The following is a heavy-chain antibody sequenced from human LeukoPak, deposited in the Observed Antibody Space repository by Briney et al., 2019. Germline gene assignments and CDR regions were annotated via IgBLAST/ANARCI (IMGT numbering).Heavy chain of an antibody. J-gene: IGHJ5*02. D-gene: IGHD3-10*01. V-gene: IGHV1-3*01. CDR3: ARDSGAPYNWFDL. CDR1: GYSFTSYW. Sequence: GESLKISCKGSGYSFTSYWIGWVRQAPGQSLEWMGWISAANGNTKYSQKFQGRVTISSDPSASTVYVGVSSLSSRDTAVYYCARDSGAPYNWFDLWGQGTLVTVSS. CDR2: ISAANGNT.